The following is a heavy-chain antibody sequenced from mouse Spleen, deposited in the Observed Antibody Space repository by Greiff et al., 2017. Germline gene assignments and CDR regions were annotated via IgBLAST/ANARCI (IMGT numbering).Heavy chain of an antibody. D-gene: IGHD2-2*01. CDR2: IDPANGNT. V-gene: IGHV14-3*02. Sequence: EVQLQQSGAELVKPGASVKLSCTASGFNIKDTYMHWVKQRPEQGLEWIGRIDPANGNTKYDPKFQGKATITADTSSNTAYLQLSSLTSEDTAVYYCARERDGYDDGDYYAMDYWGQGTSVTVSS. CDR3: ARERDGYDDGDYYAMDY. J-gene: IGHJ4*01. CDR1: GFNIKDTY.